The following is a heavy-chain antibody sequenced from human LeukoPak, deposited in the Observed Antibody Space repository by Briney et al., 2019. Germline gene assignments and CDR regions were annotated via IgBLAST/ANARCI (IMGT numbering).Heavy chain of an antibody. J-gene: IGHJ2*01. Sequence: SETLSLTCCVPGDSLSNKYWSSGRQAPGKGLEWIGYVYSNGNTNYNPSLKSRVTMSVDTSKNQFSLLLHSVTAADTAVYYCIRVRVSSGRYGYFDFRGRGTLVIVSS. CDR3: IRVRVSSGRYGYFDF. CDR2: VYSNGNT. D-gene: IGHD3-22*01. V-gene: IGHV4-59*12. CDR1: GDSLSNKY.